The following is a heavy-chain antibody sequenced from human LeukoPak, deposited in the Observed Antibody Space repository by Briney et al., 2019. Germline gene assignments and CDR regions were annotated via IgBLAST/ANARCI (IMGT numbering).Heavy chain of an antibody. V-gene: IGHV4-39*01. CDR2: VYSGGT. CDR1: GGSISSTTYY. CDR3: HFMTKMGY. D-gene: IGHD3-16*01. Sequence: SETLSLTCTASGGSISSTTYYCNWIRQPPGKGPEWIGSVYSGGTSYNPSLKSRVTISVDTSKNQLSLKLSSVTASDTAVYYCHFMTKMGYWGQGTLVTVSS. J-gene: IGHJ4*02.